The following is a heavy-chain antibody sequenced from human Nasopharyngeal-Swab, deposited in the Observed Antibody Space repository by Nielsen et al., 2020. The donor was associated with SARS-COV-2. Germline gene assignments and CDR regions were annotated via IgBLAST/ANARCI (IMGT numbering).Heavy chain of an antibody. V-gene: IGHV3-23*01. Sequence: GGSLRLSCAVSGFAFSSHAMSWVRQAPGKGLEWVSFSDSSGSSYYADSVQGRFTISRDNSKNTLYLQMNSLRAEDTVVYYCAKSKGGGGTFDYWGLGTLVTVSS. CDR1: GFAFSSHA. CDR3: AKSKGGGGTFDY. D-gene: IGHD3-16*01. J-gene: IGHJ4*02. CDR2: FSDSSGSS.